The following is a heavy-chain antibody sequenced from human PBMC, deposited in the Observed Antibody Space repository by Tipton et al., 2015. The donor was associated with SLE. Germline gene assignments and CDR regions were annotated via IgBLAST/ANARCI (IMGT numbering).Heavy chain of an antibody. J-gene: IGHJ6*03. V-gene: IGHV1-18*01. CDR3: ARGPPIGDNYYYYYMDV. CDR1: GYILTSYA. Sequence: QAQLVQSGSELKKPGASVKVSCQASGYILTSYAINWVRQAPGQGLEWMGWISAYNGNTNYAQKLQGRVTMTTDTSTSTAYMELRSLRSDDTAVYYCARGPPIGDNYYYYYMDVWGKGTTVTVSS. D-gene: IGHD3-3*01. CDR2: ISAYNGNT.